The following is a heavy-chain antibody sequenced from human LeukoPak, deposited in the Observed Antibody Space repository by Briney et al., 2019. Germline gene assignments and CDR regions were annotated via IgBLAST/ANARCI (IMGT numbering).Heavy chain of an antibody. CDR1: GLTFSSHR. D-gene: IGHD2-15*01. Sequence: PGGSLRLSCAASGLTFSSHRMHWVRQAPGKGLVWVSRINDDGSSTNYADSVKGRFTISRDNTKNMLYLEMKSLRVEDTAVYYCASTISCLLWGQGTLVTVSS. V-gene: IGHV3-74*01. J-gene: IGHJ4*02. CDR2: INDDGSST. CDR3: ASTISCLL.